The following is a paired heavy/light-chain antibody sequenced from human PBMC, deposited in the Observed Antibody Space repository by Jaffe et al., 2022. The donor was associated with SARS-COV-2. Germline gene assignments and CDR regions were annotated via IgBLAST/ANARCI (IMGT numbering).Light chain of an antibody. J-gene: IGKJ1*01. CDR2: PAS. CDR1: QDIINY. V-gene: IGKV1-27*01. Sequence: DIQMTQSPSSLSASVGDRVTITCRASQDIINYLAWYQQKPGKVPKLLIYPASTLQSGVPSRFSGSGSGTDFTLTISSLQPEDVATYYCQKHNSAPWTFGHGTKVEFK. CDR3: QKHNSAPWT.
Heavy chain of an antibody. CDR2: ISASSSTI. J-gene: IGHJ5*02. CDR3: ARSQGYSNGPMNH. V-gene: IGHV3-48*02. CDR1: GFIFSSYS. D-gene: IGHD5-18*01. Sequence: EVQLVESGGNLVQPGGSLRLSCAASGFIFSSYSMNWVRQSPGKGLEWVSYISASSSTIYYADSVKGRFTTSRDNARNSVYLQMNSLRDEDTAVYFCARSQGYSNGPMNHWGQGTLVTVSS.